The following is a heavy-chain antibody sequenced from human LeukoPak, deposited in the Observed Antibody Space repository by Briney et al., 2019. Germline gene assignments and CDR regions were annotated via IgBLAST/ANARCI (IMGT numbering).Heavy chain of an antibody. J-gene: IGHJ4*02. Sequence: PGGSLRLSCAASGFTFSSYAMSWVRHPPGKGLQWLGFITSDGHAEYAASLRGRFSISRDASRGIAYLQMHSLQADDTAVYYCLRALAPTVGLWYFDYSGQGTLVTVSS. CDR2: ITSDGHA. CDR1: GFTFSSYA. CDR3: LRALAPTVGLWYFDY. D-gene: IGHD3-10*01. V-gene: IGHV3-49*04.